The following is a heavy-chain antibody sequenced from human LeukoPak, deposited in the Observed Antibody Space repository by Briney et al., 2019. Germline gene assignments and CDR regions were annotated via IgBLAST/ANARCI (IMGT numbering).Heavy chain of an antibody. CDR2: IYTSGST. V-gene: IGHV4-61*02. CDR3: ARDRSGYDSSGYYWVH. J-gene: IGHJ4*02. D-gene: IGHD3-22*01. CDR1: GGSISSGSYY. Sequence: SQTLSLTCTVSGGSISSGSYYWSWIRQPAGKGLEWIGRIYTSGSTNYNPSLKSRVTISVDTSKNQFSLKLSSVTAADTAVYYCARDRSGYDSSGYYWVHWGQGTLVTVSS.